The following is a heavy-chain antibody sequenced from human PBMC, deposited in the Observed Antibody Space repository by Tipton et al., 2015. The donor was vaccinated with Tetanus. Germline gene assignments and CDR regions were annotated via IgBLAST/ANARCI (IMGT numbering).Heavy chain of an antibody. CDR1: GGTFRSYV. CDR2: FIVMFGRA. J-gene: IGHJ6*02. D-gene: IGHD3-16*01. CDR3: AMGVAVMIRGYVIPKDSYDMDV. V-gene: IGHV1-69*01. Sequence: QLVQSGAEVKKPGSSVKVSCKASGGTFRSYVISWARQAPGQGPEWMGGFIVMFGRAKYAQKFQDRVTITADDSTSTVYMELSRLRSEDTAVCYCAMGVAVMIRGYVIPKDSYDMDVWGQGTTIIVSS.